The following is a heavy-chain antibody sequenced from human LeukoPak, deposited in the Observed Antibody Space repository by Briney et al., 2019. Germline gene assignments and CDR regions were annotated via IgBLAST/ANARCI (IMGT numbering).Heavy chain of an antibody. Sequence: GGSLRLSCAASGFTFGSYAMNWVRLAPGKGLEWVSAISGSGGSTYYADSVKGRFTISRDNSKNTLYLQMNSLRAEDTAVYYCAKDSVTYYYGMDVWGQGTTVTVSS. D-gene: IGHD4-23*01. CDR3: AKDSVTYYYGMDV. J-gene: IGHJ6*02. CDR1: GFTFGSYA. CDR2: ISGSGGST. V-gene: IGHV3-23*01.